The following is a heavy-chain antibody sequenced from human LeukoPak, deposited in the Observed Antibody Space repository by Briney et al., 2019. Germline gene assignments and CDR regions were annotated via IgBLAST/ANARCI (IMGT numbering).Heavy chain of an antibody. V-gene: IGHV3-21*01. CDR3: ARVSSPDYYDSSGNFDY. J-gene: IGHJ4*02. D-gene: IGHD3-22*01. Sequence: GGSLRLSCAASGFTFSSYSMNWVRQAPGKGLEWVSSISSSSSYIYYADSMKGRFTISRDNAKNSLYLQMNSLRAEDTAVYYCARVSSPDYYDSSGNFDYWCQGTLVTVSS. CDR1: GFTFSSYS. CDR2: ISSSSSYI.